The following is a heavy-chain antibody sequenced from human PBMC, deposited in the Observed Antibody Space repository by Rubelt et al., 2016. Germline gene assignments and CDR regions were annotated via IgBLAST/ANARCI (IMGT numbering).Heavy chain of an antibody. CDR1: GYTLTELS. CDR3: ATALHSGYDSSGYYHGYFDY. CDR2: FDPEDGET. J-gene: IGHJ4*02. V-gene: IGHV1-24*01. Sequence: QVQLVQSGAEVKKPGASVKVSCKVSGYTLTELSMHWVRQAPGKGLAWMGGFDPEDGETIYAQKFQGRVTMTEDTSTDTAYMELSSLRSEDTAVYYCATALHSGYDSSGYYHGYFDYWGQGTLVTVSS. D-gene: IGHD3-22*01.